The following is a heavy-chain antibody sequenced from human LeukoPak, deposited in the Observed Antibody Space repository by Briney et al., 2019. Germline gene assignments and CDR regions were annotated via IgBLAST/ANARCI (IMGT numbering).Heavy chain of an antibody. CDR3: ARDEQADSTPDGMDV. Sequence: GGSLRLSCAASGFTFSSYSMNWVSQAPGKGLEWVSSISSSSSYIYYADSVNGRFTISRDNAKNSLYLQMNSLRAEDTAVYYCARDEQADSTPDGMDVWGQGTTVTVSS. J-gene: IGHJ6*02. CDR1: GFTFSSYS. D-gene: IGHD2-15*01. V-gene: IGHV3-21*01. CDR2: ISSSSSYI.